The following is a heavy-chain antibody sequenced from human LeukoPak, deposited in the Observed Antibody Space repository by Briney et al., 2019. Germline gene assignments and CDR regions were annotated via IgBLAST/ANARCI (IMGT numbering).Heavy chain of an antibody. J-gene: IGHJ4*02. Sequence: GGSLRLSCAASGFMFDDYAMHWVRQAPGKGLEWVSGISWNSDNIAYADSVKGRFTISRDNAKNSLYLQVNSLRLDDTALYYCAKDSDVVMTSSTFFDFRGQGTLVTVSS. CDR2: ISWNSDNI. CDR1: GFMFDDYA. CDR3: AKDSDVVMTSSTFFDF. D-gene: IGHD2-21*02. V-gene: IGHV3-9*01.